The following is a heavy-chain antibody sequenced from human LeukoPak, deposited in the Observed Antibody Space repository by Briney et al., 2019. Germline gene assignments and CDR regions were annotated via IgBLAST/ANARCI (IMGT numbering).Heavy chain of an antibody. CDR2: IYYSGST. CDR1: GGSISTYY. CDR3: ARQDYYGSGSCSPLGDFDY. J-gene: IGHJ4*02. D-gene: IGHD3-10*01. V-gene: IGHV4-59*08. Sequence: SETLSLTCTVSGGSISTYYWSWIRQPPGTGLEWIGYIYYSGSTNYNPSLKSRVTISVDTSKNQFSLKLSSVTAADTAVYYCARQDYYGSGSCSPLGDFDYWGQGTLVTVSS.